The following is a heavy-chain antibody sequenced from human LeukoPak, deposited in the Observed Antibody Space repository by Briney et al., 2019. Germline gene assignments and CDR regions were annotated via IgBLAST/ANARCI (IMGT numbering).Heavy chain of an antibody. Sequence: GGSLRLSCAASGFTFSNYAMTWVRQAPGKGLEWVSNISGSGGSTYYADSVKGRFTISRDNSKNTLYLQMNSLRAEDTAVYYCAELGITMIGGVWGKGTTVTISS. CDR3: AELGITMIGGV. V-gene: IGHV3-23*01. CDR2: ISGSGGST. D-gene: IGHD3-10*02. J-gene: IGHJ6*04. CDR1: GFTFSNYA.